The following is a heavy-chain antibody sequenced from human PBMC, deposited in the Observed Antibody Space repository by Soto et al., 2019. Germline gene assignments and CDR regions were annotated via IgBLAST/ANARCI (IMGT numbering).Heavy chain of an antibody. V-gene: IGHV3-23*01. CDR3: AKDRVQVPAAIGY. CDR2: ISGSGGGA. J-gene: IGHJ4*02. Sequence: PGGSLRLSCAASGFTFSSDSMSWVRQAPGKGLECVSAISGSGGGAYYADSVKGRFTISRDNSKNTLYLQMNSLRAEDTAVYYCAKDRVQVPAAIGYWGQGTLVTVSS. CDR1: GFTFSSDS. D-gene: IGHD2-2*02.